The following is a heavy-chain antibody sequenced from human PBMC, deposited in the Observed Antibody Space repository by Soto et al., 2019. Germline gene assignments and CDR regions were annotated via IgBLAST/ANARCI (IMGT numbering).Heavy chain of an antibody. V-gene: IGHV4-30-4*01. J-gene: IGHJ6*02. CDR2: IYYSGST. D-gene: IGHD6-6*01. CDR1: GGSISSGDYY. CDR3: ASIAARLRYYYYGMDV. Sequence: QVQLQESGPGLVKPSQTLSLTCTVSGGSISSGDYYWSWIRQPPGKALEWIGYIYYSGSTYYNPSLKSRVTISVDTSKNQFSLKLSSVTAADTAVYYCASIAARLRYYYYGMDVWGQGTTVTVSS.